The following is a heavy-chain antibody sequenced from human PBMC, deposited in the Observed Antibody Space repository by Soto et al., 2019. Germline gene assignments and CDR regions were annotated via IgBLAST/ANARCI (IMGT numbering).Heavy chain of an antibody. CDR2: IGGGGGST. J-gene: IGHJ4*02. CDR3: AKEREETSSWYSGYFDY. Sequence: EVQLLESGGGLVQPGVSLRLSCAASGFTFSSYAMSWVRQAPGKGLEWVSSIGGGGGSTYYAASVKGRFTISRDNSENTLYLQMNSLRAEDTAVYYCAKEREETSSWYSGYFDYWGQGTLVTVSS. V-gene: IGHV3-23*01. CDR1: GFTFSSYA. D-gene: IGHD6-13*01.